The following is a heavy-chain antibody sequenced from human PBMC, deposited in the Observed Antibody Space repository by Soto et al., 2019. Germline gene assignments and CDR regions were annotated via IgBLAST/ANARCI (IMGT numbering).Heavy chain of an antibody. J-gene: IGHJ4*01. D-gene: IGHD6-13*01. CDR1: GDSMSLYY. Sequence: SETLSLNCTVSGDSMSLYYWSWIRLPPGKGLEWIGYVYYDGSTNYNPSLKGRVTMSVDTSENQFSLKLNSVTAADTAMYYCARHYSSAWYKGDFWGQGTLVTVSS. V-gene: IGHV4-59*08. CDR2: VYYDGST. CDR3: ARHYSSAWYKGDF.